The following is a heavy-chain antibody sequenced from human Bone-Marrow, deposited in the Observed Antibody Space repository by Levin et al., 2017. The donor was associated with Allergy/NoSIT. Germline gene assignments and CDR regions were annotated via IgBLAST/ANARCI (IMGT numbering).Heavy chain of an antibody. D-gene: IGHD2-15*01. Sequence: GESLKISCAASGFTFSSYWMHWVRQAPGKGLVWVSRINSDGSSTSYADSVKGRFTISRDNAKNTLYLQMNSLRAEDTAVYYCARAILSCYSRLTSGCSLERRNYGMDVWGQGTTVTVSS. V-gene: IGHV3-74*01. CDR3: ARAILSCYSRLTSGCSLERRNYGMDV. CDR1: GFTFSSYW. J-gene: IGHJ6*02. CDR2: INSDGSST.